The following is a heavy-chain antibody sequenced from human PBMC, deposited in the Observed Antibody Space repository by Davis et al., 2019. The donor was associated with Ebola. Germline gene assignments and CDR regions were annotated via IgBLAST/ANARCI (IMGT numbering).Heavy chain of an antibody. V-gene: IGHV4-34*01. CDR3: AREGWLPL. D-gene: IGHD5-12*01. Sequence: SETLSLTCAVSGGSISSDGYSWSWIRQPPGKGLEWIGEINHSGSTNYNPSLKSRVTISVDTSKNQFSLKLSSVTAADTAVYYCAREGWLPLWGQGTLVTVSS. CDR1: GGSISSDGYS. CDR2: INHSGST. J-gene: IGHJ4*02.